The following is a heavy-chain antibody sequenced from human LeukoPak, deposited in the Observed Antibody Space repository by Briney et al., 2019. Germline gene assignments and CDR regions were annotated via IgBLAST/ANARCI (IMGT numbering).Heavy chain of an antibody. CDR2: IWYDGSNK. CDR3: ARRSNGSGSYYLDY. CDR1: GFTFSSYG. D-gene: IGHD3-10*01. V-gene: IGHV3-33*01. Sequence: GGSLRLSCAASGFTFSSYGMHWVRQAPGKGLEWVAVIWYDGSNKYYADSVKGRFTISRDNSKNTLYLQMNSLRAEDTAVYYCARRSNGSGSYYLDYWGQGTLVTVSS. J-gene: IGHJ4*02.